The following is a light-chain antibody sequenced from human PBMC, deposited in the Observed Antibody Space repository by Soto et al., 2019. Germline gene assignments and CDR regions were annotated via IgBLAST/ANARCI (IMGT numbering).Light chain of an antibody. CDR1: SSNIGAGYD. CDR2: GNN. CDR3: QSYYSSLGGSYV. J-gene: IGLJ1*01. V-gene: IGLV1-40*01. Sequence: QSVLTQPPSVSGAPGQRVTISCTGSSSNIGAGYDVHWYQRLPGTAPKVLISGNNNRPSGFPDRFSGSKYGTSASLAITGLQAQDDADYYCQSYYSSLGGSYVFGTATKLTVL.